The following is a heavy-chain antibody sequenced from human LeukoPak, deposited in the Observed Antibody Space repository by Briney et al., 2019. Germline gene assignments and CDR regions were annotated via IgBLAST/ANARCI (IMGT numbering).Heavy chain of an antibody. D-gene: IGHD3-16*01. Sequence: SQTLSLTCAISGDSVSSNSVTWNWLRQSPSRGLEWLGRTYYRSKWYSDYAVSVKSRITINSDTSKNQFSLQLNSVTPDDTAVYYCASSLVGGEQHVGWFDPWGQGTLVTVSS. J-gene: IGHJ5*02. CDR1: GDSVSSNSVT. CDR2: TYYRSKWYS. CDR3: ASSLVGGEQHVGWFDP. V-gene: IGHV6-1*01.